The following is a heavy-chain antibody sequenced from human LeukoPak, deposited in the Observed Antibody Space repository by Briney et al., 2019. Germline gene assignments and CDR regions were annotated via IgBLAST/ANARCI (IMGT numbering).Heavy chain of an antibody. V-gene: IGHV3-7*05. CDR2: IKQDGSEK. CDR1: GFTFSSYW. Sequence: GGSLRLSCAASGFTFSSYWMSWVRQAPGKGLEWVANIKQDGSEKYYVDSVKGRFTISRDNAKNSLYLRMNSLRAEDTAVYYCARPLRDGYNFDAFDIRGQGTMVTVSS. D-gene: IGHD5-24*01. CDR3: ARPLRDGYNFDAFDI. J-gene: IGHJ3*02.